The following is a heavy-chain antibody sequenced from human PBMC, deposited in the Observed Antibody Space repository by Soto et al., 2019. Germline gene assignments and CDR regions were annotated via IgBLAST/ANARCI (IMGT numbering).Heavy chain of an antibody. CDR1: GYTFTTYA. CDR3: ARSSSSSVDWFDP. V-gene: IGHV1-3*01. J-gene: IGHJ5*02. Sequence: QVQLVQSGAEVKKPGDSVKVSCKASGYTFTTYAIHWVRQAPGQRLEWMGWINAGNGNTKYSQKFQGRVTMTRDTSASTAYMELSSLRSEDTAVYYCARSSSSSVDWFDPWGQGTLVPVSS. CDR2: INAGNGNT. D-gene: IGHD6-6*01.